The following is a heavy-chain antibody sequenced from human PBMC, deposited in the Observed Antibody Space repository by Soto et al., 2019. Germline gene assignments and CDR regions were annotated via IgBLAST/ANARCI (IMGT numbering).Heavy chain of an antibody. CDR2: INPTGSP. D-gene: IGHD6-19*01. CDR1: GGCLTGYY. J-gene: IGHJ3*02. CDR3: ARSREQWLVDAFDI. V-gene: IGHV4-34*01. Sequence: NPXATLALTCVVTGGCLTGYYGSWIRQPPGRGLEWIGEINPTGSPKYNPSLMSRVTISVDTSKNQFSMKLSSVTAADTAVFYCARSREQWLVDAFDIWGQGTMVTVS.